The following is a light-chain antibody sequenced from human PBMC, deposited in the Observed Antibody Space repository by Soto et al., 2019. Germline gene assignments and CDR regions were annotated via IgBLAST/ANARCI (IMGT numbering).Light chain of an antibody. CDR2: EGS. V-gene: IGLV2-23*01. CDR1: SSDVGSYNL. CDR3: CSYAGSSTLVV. J-gene: IGLJ2*01. Sequence: QSALTQPASVSGSPGQSITISCTGTSSDVGSYNLVSWYQQHPGKAPKLMIYEGSKRPSGVSNRFSGSKSGNTASLTISGLRAEDEAEYFCCSYAGSSTLVVFGGGTKVTVL.